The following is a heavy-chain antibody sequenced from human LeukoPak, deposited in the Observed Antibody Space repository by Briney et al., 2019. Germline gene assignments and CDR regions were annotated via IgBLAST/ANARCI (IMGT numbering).Heavy chain of an antibody. Sequence: ASVKVSCKASGYIFTGYYMHWVRQAPGQGLEWMGWINPNSGDTNYQQKFQGMVTMTRDTSISTAYMELTRLRSDDTAVYYCARDGGSGSYYLQLYDSWGQGTLVTVSS. V-gene: IGHV1-2*02. CDR1: GYIFTGYY. J-gene: IGHJ4*02. CDR3: ARDGGSGSYYLQLYDS. D-gene: IGHD3-10*01. CDR2: INPNSGDT.